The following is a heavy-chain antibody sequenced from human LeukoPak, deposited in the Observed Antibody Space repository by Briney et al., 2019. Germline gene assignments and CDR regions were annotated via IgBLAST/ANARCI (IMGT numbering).Heavy chain of an antibody. Sequence: GGSLRLSCAASGFTFSSYRMSWVRQAPGKGLEWVANIKQDGSEKYYVDSVKGRFTISRDNAKNSLYLQMNSLRAEDTAVYYCAKTKVPNYYGSGSYVDYWGQGTLVTVSS. CDR2: IKQDGSEK. D-gene: IGHD3-10*01. CDR1: GFTFSSYR. V-gene: IGHV3-7*01. J-gene: IGHJ4*02. CDR3: AKTKVPNYYGSGSYVDY.